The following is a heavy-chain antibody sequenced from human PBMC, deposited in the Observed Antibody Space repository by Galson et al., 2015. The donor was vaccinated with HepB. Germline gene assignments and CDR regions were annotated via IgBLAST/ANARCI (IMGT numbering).Heavy chain of an antibody. CDR1: GVTFSNYG. D-gene: IGHD6-19*01. CDR3: AKDPYLYHALAGNTAGFDY. J-gene: IGHJ4*02. Sequence: SLRLSCAASGVTFSNYGFNWVRQAPGKGLEWVTVISYDGRTKHYADSVKGRFTISRDNSKNMVYLQMNSLRAEDTGLYYCAKDPYLYHALAGNTAGFDYWGQGTLVTVSS. V-gene: IGHV3-30*18. CDR2: ISYDGRTK.